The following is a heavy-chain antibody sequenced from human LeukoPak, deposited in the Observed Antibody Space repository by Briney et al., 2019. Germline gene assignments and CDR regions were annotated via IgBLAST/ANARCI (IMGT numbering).Heavy chain of an antibody. Sequence: GGSLRLSCAASGFTVSSNYMTWVRQAPGKGLEWVSVIYSGGSTFYADSVKGRFTISRDNSNNTLYLQMNSVRAEDTAVYYCAREGSSSWSVDYWGQGTLVTVSS. V-gene: IGHV3-53*01. CDR2: IYSGGST. J-gene: IGHJ4*02. D-gene: IGHD6-13*01. CDR1: GFTVSSNY. CDR3: AREGSSSWSVDY.